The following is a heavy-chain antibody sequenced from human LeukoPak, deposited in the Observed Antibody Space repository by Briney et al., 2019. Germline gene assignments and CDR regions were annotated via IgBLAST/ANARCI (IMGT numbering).Heavy chain of an antibody. Sequence: WSLRLSCAASGFTFSSYAMHWVRQAPGKGLEWVAVISYDGSNKYYEDSVKGRFTISRDNSKNTLYLQMNSLRAEDTAVYYCARDYRITMIVVVRLYYFDYWGQGTLVTVSS. V-gene: IGHV3-30-3*01. J-gene: IGHJ4*02. CDR1: GFTFSSYA. CDR3: ARDYRITMIVVVRLYYFDY. CDR2: ISYDGSNK. D-gene: IGHD3-22*01.